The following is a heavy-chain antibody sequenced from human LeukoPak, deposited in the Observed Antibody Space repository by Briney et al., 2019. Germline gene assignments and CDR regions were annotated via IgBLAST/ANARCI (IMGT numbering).Heavy chain of an antibody. J-gene: IGHJ4*02. D-gene: IGHD5-18*01. Sequence: SETLSLTCTVSGGSISTSGYYWGWIRQPPGKGLEYFASVDSSGNAYYNPSLQSRVTISSDTSKNQFSLKLSSVTAADTAVYYCARGVVWDNYGYDYWGQGTLVTVSS. CDR1: GGSISTSGYY. CDR2: VDSSGNA. V-gene: IGHV4-39*07. CDR3: ARGVVWDNYGYDY.